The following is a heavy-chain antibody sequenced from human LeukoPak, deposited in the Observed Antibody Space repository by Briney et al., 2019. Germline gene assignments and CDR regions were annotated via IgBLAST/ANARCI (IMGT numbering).Heavy chain of an antibody. CDR3: ARGRYSKRFDP. Sequence: SETLSLTCALYGGSLSGYYWSWIRQPPGKGLEWIGEIKHSGSTNYNPSRKSRVTIPVDKSKHKTSLKLSSVTGADTAVYYCARGRYSKRFDPWGQGTLVTVSS. D-gene: IGHD6-13*01. J-gene: IGHJ5*02. CDR2: IKHSGST. V-gene: IGHV4-34*01. CDR1: GGSLSGYY.